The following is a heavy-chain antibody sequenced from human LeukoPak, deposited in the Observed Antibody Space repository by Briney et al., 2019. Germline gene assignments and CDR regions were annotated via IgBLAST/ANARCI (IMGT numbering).Heavy chain of an antibody. CDR1: GGTFSSYA. D-gene: IGHD6-13*01. CDR3: ARALALDYYYYMDV. J-gene: IGHJ6*03. Sequence: GASVKVSCKASGGTFSSYAISWVRQAPGQGREWMGGIIPIFGTANYAQKLRGRVTITTDESTSTAYMELSSLRSEDTAVYYCARALALDYYYYMDVWGKGTTVTVS. CDR2: IIPIFGTA. V-gene: IGHV1-69*05.